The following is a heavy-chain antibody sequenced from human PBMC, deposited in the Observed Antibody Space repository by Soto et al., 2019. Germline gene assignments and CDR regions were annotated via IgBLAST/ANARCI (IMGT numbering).Heavy chain of an antibody. CDR2: ISGSGGST. D-gene: IGHD3-22*01. Sequence: GGSLRLSCAASGLNFSSYAMSWVRQAPGKGLEWFSAISGSGGSTYYADSVKGRFTISRDNSKNTLYLQMNSLRAEDTAVYYCAKRQLVAGPYYYDSSGYQGPFDYWGQGTLVTVSS. J-gene: IGHJ4*02. V-gene: IGHV3-23*01. CDR3: AKRQLVAGPYYYDSSGYQGPFDY. CDR1: GLNFSSYA.